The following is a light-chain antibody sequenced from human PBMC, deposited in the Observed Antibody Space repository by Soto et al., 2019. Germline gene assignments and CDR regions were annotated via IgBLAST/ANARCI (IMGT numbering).Light chain of an antibody. V-gene: IGKV1-39*01. Sequence: DIQMTQSPSSLSASVGDRVAITCRASQSLSSYLHWYQQKPGKAPNLLIYGASSLQDGVPPRFSVSGSGTDFTLTISSQQSEDFATYSCQQTYSKPPYTFGQGTKLEIK. CDR1: QSLSSY. J-gene: IGKJ2*01. CDR3: QQTYSKPPYT. CDR2: GAS.